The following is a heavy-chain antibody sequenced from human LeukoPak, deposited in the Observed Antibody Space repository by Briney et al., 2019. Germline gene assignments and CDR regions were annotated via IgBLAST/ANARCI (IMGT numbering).Heavy chain of an antibody. CDR1: GFIFSASP. CDR3: ARRIGDSYFYGMDL. D-gene: IGHD3-16*02. Sequence: TGGSLRLSCAASGFIFSASPIHWVRQAPGKGLEWVGRIRSKEYSYAAECAESLRGRCTVSRDDSENTAYLQMSSLKTEDTAVYYCARRIGDSYFYGMDLWGQGTPVTVSS. V-gene: IGHV3-73*01. CDR2: IRSKEYSYAA. J-gene: IGHJ6*02.